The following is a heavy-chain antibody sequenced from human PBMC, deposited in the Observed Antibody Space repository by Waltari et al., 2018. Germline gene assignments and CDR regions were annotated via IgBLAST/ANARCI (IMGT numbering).Heavy chain of an antibody. D-gene: IGHD3-22*01. CDR3: ARGDYDSSGYYYRNYYGMDV. CDR1: GGSISSHY. Sequence: QVQLQESGPGLVKPSETLSLTCTVSGGSISSHYWSWIRQPPGKGLGWIGYIYYSGSTNYNPSLNSRVTISVDTSKNQLSLKLSAVTAADTAVYYCARGDYDSSGYYYRNYYGMDVWGQGTTVTVSS. CDR2: IYYSGST. J-gene: IGHJ6*02. V-gene: IGHV4-59*11.